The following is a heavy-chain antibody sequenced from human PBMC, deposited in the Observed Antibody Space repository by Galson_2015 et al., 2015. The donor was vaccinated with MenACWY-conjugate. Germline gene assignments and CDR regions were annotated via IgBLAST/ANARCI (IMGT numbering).Heavy chain of an antibody. J-gene: IGHJ4*02. D-gene: IGHD3-22*01. Sequence: PALVKPTQPLTLTCTFSGFSLSTSGVGVGWIRRPPGKALEWLALIYWDDDKRYSPSLKSRLTITKDTSKNQVVLTMTNMDPVDTATYYCALLIDYDSSGYPDRKPVLFDYWAREPWSPSPQ. CDR3: ALLIDYDSSGYPDRKPVLFDY. CDR1: GFSLSTSGVG. CDR2: IYWDDDK. V-gene: IGHV2-5*02.